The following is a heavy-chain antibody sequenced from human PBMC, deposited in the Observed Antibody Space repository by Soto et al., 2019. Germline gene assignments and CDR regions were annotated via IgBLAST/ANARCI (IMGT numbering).Heavy chain of an antibody. CDR1: GFTFSSYA. CDR3: ARVCYNWNAVAFHI. D-gene: IGHD1-20*01. CDR2: ISSSGSNI. Sequence: GGSLRLSCAASGFTFSSYAMSWVRQAPGKGLEWVSSISSSGSNIYYADSVKGRFTISRDNAKNSLYLQMNSLRAEDTAVYYCARVCYNWNAVAFHIWGQGTMVTVSS. J-gene: IGHJ3*02. V-gene: IGHV3-21*01.